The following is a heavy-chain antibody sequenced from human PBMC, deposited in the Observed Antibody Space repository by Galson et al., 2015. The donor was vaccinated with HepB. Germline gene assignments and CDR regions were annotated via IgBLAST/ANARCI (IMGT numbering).Heavy chain of an antibody. Sequence: SLRLSCAASGFTFDDYGMSWVRQAPGKGLEWVSGINWNGGSTGYADSVKGRFTISRDNGKNSLYLQMNSLRAEDTALYYCARVSTYDLTGRTDYWGQGTLVTVSS. D-gene: IGHD7-27*01. CDR2: INWNGGST. CDR3: ARVSTYDLTGRTDY. J-gene: IGHJ4*02. V-gene: IGHV3-20*04. CDR1: GFTFDDYG.